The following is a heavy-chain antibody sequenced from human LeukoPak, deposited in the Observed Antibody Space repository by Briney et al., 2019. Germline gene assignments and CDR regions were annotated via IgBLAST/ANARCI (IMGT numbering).Heavy chain of an antibody. CDR2: INHSGST. V-gene: IGHV4-34*01. CDR3: ARDRPYGWAPLRYYYYMDV. CDR1: GGSFSGYY. Sequence: SETLSLTCAVYGGSFSGYYWSWIRQPPGKGLEWIGEINHSGSTNYNPSLKSRVTISVDTSKNQFSLKLSSVTAADTAVYYCARDRPYGWAPLRYYYYMDVWGKGTTVTISS. J-gene: IGHJ6*03. D-gene: IGHD6-19*01.